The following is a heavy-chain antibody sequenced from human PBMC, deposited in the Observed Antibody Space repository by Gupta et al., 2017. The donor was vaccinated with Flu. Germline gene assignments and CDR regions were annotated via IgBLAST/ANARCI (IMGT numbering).Heavy chain of an antibody. Sequence: TGKGLEWVSAISGSGGSTYYADSVKGRFTISRDNFKKTMYLQMNSLRAEDTAIYYCAKDLGDGYNGGYYFDYWGQGTLLTVPS. CDR3: AKDLGDGYNGGYYFDY. J-gene: IGHJ4*02. V-gene: IGHV3-23*01. D-gene: IGHD5-12*01. CDR2: ISGSGGST.